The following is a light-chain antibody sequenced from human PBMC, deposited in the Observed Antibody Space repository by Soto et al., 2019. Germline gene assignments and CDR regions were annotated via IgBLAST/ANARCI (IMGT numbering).Light chain of an antibody. J-gene: IGKJ2*01. V-gene: IGKV1-39*01. Sequence: DIQMTQSPSSLSASVGDRVTITCRASQSISSYLNWYQQKPGKAPKLLIYAASSLQSGVPSRFSGSGSGTDFTLTISRLQPEDFATYYWQQSYSTPRNTFGQGTKLEIK. CDR2: AAS. CDR3: QQSYSTPRNT. CDR1: QSISSY.